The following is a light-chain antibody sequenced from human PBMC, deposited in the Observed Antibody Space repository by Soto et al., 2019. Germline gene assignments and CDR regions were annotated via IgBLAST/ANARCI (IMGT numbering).Light chain of an antibody. CDR3: QQQGSSPRS. CDR2: GAS. V-gene: IGKV3-20*01. CDR1: QSVSSTY. Sequence: EIVLTQSPGTLSLSPGERATLSCRASQSVSSTYLAWYQHKLGQAPRLVIYGASSKASGIPDRFSGSGSGTDFTLTISRLEPEDFAVYYCQQQGSSPRSFGQGTKVDIK. J-gene: IGKJ1*01.